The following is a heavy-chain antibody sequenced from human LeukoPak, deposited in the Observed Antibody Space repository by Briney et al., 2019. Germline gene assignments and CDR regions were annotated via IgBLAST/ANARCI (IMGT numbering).Heavy chain of an antibody. CDR1: EFIVSINY. D-gene: IGHD4-23*01. V-gene: IGHV3-53*01. CDR2: IYSGGTT. J-gene: IGHJ4*02. CDR3: ARRAGGYSHPYDY. Sequence: GGSLRLSCAASEFIVSINYMSWVRQAPGKGLEWVSLIYSGGTTYYADSVKGRFTISRDNSKNTLYLQMNSLRAEDTAVYYCARRAGGYSHPYDYWGQGILVTVSS.